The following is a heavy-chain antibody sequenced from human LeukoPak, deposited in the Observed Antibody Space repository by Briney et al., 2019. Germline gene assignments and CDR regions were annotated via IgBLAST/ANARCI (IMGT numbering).Heavy chain of an antibody. D-gene: IGHD3-22*01. V-gene: IGHV3-7*01. CDR2: IKEDGSEK. CDR1: GFTFSSYW. Sequence: PGGSLRLSCAASGFTFSSYWMSWVRQAPGKGLEWVAKIKEDGSEKYCVDSVKGRFTISRDNAKNSLYLQMNSLRAEDTALYYCARGRFNYDSSGYSSFYYWGQGTLVTVSS. CDR3: ARGRFNYDSSGYSSFYY. J-gene: IGHJ4*02.